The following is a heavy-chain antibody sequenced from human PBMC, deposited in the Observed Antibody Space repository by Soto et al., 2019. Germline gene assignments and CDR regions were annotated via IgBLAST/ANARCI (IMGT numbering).Heavy chain of an antibody. CDR2: IIPVFGTA. D-gene: IGHD1-26*01. Sequence: QVQLVQSGAEVTKPGSSVKVSCKASGGVFRNYAINWVRQAPGQGLEWMGGIIPVFGTADYPQKFQGRFTITADESTTTAYMELTSLKTEDTAVYFCARDRWGSYSFDSWGQGTLVTVAS. J-gene: IGHJ5*01. CDR1: GGVFRNYA. V-gene: IGHV1-69*01. CDR3: ARDRWGSYSFDS.